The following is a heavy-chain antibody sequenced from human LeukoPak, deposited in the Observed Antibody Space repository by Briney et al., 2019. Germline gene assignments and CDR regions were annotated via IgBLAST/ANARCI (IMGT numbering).Heavy chain of an antibody. CDR3: AKTPDILTGYSFDY. CDR2: IIPIFGTA. J-gene: IGHJ4*02. Sequence: SVKVSCKASGGTFSSYAISWVRQAPGQGLAWMGGIIPIFGTANYAQKFQGRVTITADKSTSTAYMELSSLRSEDTAVYYCAKTPDILTGYSFDYWGQGTLVTVSS. CDR1: GGTFSSYA. V-gene: IGHV1-69*06. D-gene: IGHD3-9*01.